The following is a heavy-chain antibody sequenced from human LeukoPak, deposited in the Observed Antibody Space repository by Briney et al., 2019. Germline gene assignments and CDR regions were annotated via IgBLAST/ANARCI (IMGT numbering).Heavy chain of an antibody. CDR1: GGSISSYY. J-gene: IGHJ5*02. D-gene: IGHD4-17*01. V-gene: IGHV4-59*01. CDR2: IYYSGST. Sequence: TSETLSLTRTVSGGSISSYYWSWIRQPPGKGLEWIGYIYYSGSTNYNPSLKSRVTISVDTSKNQFSLKLSSVTAADTAVYYCARTSYGDYGATNWFDPWGQGTLVTVSS. CDR3: ARTSYGDYGATNWFDP.